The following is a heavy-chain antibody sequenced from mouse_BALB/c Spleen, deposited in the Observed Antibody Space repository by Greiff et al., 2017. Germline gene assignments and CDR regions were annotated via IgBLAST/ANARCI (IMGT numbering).Heavy chain of an antibody. CDR1: GYTFTSYY. J-gene: IGHJ4*01. CDR2: IYPGNVNT. Sequence: QVQLQQSGPELVKPGASVRISCKASGYTFTSYYIHWVKQRPGQGLEWIGWIYPGNVNTKYNEKFKGKATLTADKSSSTAYMQLSSLTSEDSAVYCCARRGLRTGDAMDYWGQGTSVTVSS. D-gene: IGHD1-1*01. CDR3: ARRGLRTGDAMDY. V-gene: IGHV1S56*01.